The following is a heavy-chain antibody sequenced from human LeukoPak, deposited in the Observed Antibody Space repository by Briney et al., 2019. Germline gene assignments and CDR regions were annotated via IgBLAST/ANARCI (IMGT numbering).Heavy chain of an antibody. V-gene: IGHV1-2*02. J-gene: IGHJ4*02. CDR1: GYTFTGYY. Sequence: ASVKVSCKASGYTFTGYYMHWVRQAPGRGLEWMGWINPNSGGTNYAQKFQGRVTMTRDTSISTAYMELSRLRSDDTAVYYCARDQKELEPWDFDYWGQGTLVTVSS. CDR2: INPNSGGT. CDR3: ARDQKELEPWDFDY. D-gene: IGHD1-1*01.